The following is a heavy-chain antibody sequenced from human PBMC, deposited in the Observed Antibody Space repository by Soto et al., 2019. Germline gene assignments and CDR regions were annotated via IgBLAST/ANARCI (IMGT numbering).Heavy chain of an antibody. J-gene: IGHJ5*02. CDR3: IRDIGNWFDP. Sequence: EVQLVESGGGLVQPGGSLKLSCAASGFTFSGSAMHWVRQASGKGLEWVGRIRSKSNSYATAYAASVKGRFTISRDYSKHTAYLQMNILKTEDTAVYYCIRDIGNWFDPWGQGTLVTVSS. CDR1: GFTFSGSA. D-gene: IGHD3-16*01. V-gene: IGHV3-73*01. CDR2: IRSKSNSYAT.